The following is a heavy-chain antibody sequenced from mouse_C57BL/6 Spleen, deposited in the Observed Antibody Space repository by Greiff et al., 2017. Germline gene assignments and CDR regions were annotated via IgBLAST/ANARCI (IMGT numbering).Heavy chain of an antibody. CDR3: ARDSGYPGAMDY. CDR1: GFPFSSYA. J-gene: IGHJ4*01. V-gene: IGHV5-4*01. CDR2: ISYGGSYT. D-gene: IGHD1-2*01. Sequence: EVPLMGSGGGLVKPGGALKLSCAASGFPFSSYAMSWGRPTPEKRLEWVATISYGGSYTYYPDNVKGRFTISRDNAKNNLYLQMSHLKSEDTAMYYCARDSGYPGAMDYWGQGTSVTVSS.